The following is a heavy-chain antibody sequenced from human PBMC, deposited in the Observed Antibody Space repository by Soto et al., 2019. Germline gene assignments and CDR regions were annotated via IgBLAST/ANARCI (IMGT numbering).Heavy chain of an antibody. V-gene: IGHV4-39*01. CDR1: GGSISSSSYY. Sequence: PSETLSLTCTVSGGSISSSSYYWGWIRQPPGKGLEWIGSIYYSGSAYYNPSLKSRVTISVDTSKNQFFLKLSSVTAADTAVYYCAAGGTYDAFDIWGQGTMVTVSS. D-gene: IGHD3-16*01. J-gene: IGHJ3*02. CDR3: AAGGTYDAFDI. CDR2: IYYSGSA.